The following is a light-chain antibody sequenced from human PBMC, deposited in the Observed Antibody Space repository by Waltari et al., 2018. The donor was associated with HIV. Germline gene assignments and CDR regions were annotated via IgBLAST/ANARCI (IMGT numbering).Light chain of an antibody. V-gene: IGLV2-23*02. J-gene: IGLJ3*02. CDR3: CSYASSSTFRV. CDR1: SSDVGSYNL. Sequence: QSALTQPASVSGSPGQSITISCTGPSSDVGSYNLVSWYHQHPGKAPKLMIYEVNKRPSGISNRFSGSKSGNTASLTISGLQAEDEADYYCCSYASSSTFRVFGGGTKMTVL. CDR2: EVN.